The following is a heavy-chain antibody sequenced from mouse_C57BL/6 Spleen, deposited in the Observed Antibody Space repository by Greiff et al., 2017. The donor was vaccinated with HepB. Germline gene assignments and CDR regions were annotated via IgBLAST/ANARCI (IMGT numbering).Heavy chain of an antibody. V-gene: IGHV1-59*01. Sequence: QVQLQQPGAELVRPGTSVKLSCKASGYSFTSYWMHWVKQRPGQGLEWIGVIDPSDSYTNYNQKFKGKATLTVDTSSSTAHMQLSSLTSEDSAVYYCASPSLTGSFAYWGQGTLVTVSA. D-gene: IGHD4-1*01. J-gene: IGHJ3*01. CDR3: ASPSLTGSFAY. CDR2: IDPSDSYT. CDR1: GYSFTSYW.